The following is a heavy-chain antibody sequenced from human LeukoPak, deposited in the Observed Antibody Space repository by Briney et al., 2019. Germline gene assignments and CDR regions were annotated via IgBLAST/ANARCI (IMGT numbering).Heavy chain of an antibody. D-gene: IGHD3-10*01. V-gene: IGHV4-59*01. Sequence: SETLALTCTFSGRLNSIYCWIWMRQPRARAREGVGDNHYSWCTNYNPSPKGRGTISVDPTQNQFSLEPSSVTAAGPGVYFRAGGDNYCGTGSYLFDYWGQGTLVTVSS. CDR1: GRLNSIYC. CDR2: NHYSWCT. CDR3: AGGDNYCGTGSYLFDY. J-gene: IGHJ4*02.